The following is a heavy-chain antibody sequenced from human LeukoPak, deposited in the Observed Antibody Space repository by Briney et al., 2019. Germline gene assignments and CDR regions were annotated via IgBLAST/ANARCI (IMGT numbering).Heavy chain of an antibody. CDR1: GGSISSGSYY. CDR2: IYTSGST. Sequence: PSETLSLTCTVSGGSISSGSYYWSWIRQPAGKGLEWIGRIYTSGSTNYNPSLKSRVTIPVDTSKNQFSLKLSSVTAADTAVYYCARESVVITSFGYWGQGTLVTVSS. J-gene: IGHJ4*02. V-gene: IGHV4-61*02. D-gene: IGHD3-22*01. CDR3: ARESVVITSFGY.